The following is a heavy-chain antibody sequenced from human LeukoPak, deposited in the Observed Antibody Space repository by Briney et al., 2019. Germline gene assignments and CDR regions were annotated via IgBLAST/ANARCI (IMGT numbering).Heavy chain of an antibody. CDR1: GYTLTELP. CDR2: FDPEDGET. J-gene: IGHJ4*02. Sequence: ASVKVSCKVSGYTLTELPMHWVRQAPGKGLEWMGGFDPEDGETIYAQKFQGRVTMTEDTSTDTAYMELSSLRSEDTAVYYCATALHIVVVTHFDYWGQGTLVTVSS. V-gene: IGHV1-24*01. CDR3: ATALHIVVVTHFDY. D-gene: IGHD3-22*01.